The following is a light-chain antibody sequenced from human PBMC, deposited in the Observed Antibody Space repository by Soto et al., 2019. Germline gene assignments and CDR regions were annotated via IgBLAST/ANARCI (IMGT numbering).Light chain of an antibody. CDR3: QQYNSSPWA. CDR1: QSISYW. J-gene: IGKJ1*01. Sequence: DIQMTQSPSSPSASVGDRVTITCRASQSISYWLAWYQQKPGKAPKLLIYKASSLESGVPSRFSGSGSRTEFTLTISSLQPDDFATYYCQQYNSSPWAFGPGTKVEIK. V-gene: IGKV1-5*03. CDR2: KAS.